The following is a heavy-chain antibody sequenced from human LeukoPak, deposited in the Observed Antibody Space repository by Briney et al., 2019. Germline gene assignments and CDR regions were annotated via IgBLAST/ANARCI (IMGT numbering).Heavy chain of an antibody. CDR2: ISYDGSNK. J-gene: IGHJ4*02. D-gene: IGHD1-26*01. CDR3: ARERYPNTGIVGATLFDY. V-gene: IGHV3-30-3*01. Sequence: PSGRSLRLSCAASGFTFSSYAMHWVRQAPGKGLEWVAVISYDGSNKYYADSVKGRFTISRDNSKNTLYLQMNSLRAEDTAVYYCARERYPNTGIVGATLFDYWGQGTLVTVSS. CDR1: GFTFSSYA.